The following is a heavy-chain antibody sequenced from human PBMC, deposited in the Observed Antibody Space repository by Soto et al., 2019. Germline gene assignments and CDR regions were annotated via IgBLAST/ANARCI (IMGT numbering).Heavy chain of an antibody. J-gene: IGHJ4*02. CDR3: ASGGYYYDCSKNPGNY. D-gene: IGHD3-22*01. CDR1: GYTFTGYY. CDR2: INPNSGGT. Sequence: ASVKVSCKASGYTFTGYYMHWVRQAPGQGLEWMGWINPNSGGTNYAQKFQGRVTMTRDTSISTAYMELSRLRSDDTAVYYCASGGYYYDCSKNPGNYWGQGTLVTVSS. V-gene: IGHV1-2*02.